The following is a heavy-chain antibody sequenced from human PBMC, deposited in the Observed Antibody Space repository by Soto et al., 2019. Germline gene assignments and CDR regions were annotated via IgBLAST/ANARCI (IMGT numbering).Heavy chain of an antibody. Sequence: GESLKISCKGSGYSFTSYWIGWVRQMPGKGLEWMGIIYPGDSDTRYSPSFQGQVTISADKTISTAYLQWSSLKASDTAMYYWARLVPYSLYCMDVGDQETTVT. D-gene: IGHD5-18*01. V-gene: IGHV5-51*01. CDR3: ARLVPYSLYCMDV. J-gene: IGHJ6*02. CDR2: IYPGDSDT. CDR1: GYSFTSYW.